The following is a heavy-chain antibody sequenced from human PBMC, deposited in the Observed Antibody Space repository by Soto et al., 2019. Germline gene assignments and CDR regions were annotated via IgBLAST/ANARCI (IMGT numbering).Heavy chain of an antibody. CDR2: MNVGTGGT. D-gene: IGHD5-18*01. Sequence: GASVKVSCKACGYRFTTHYIHWVQQSPGQGLEWMGRMNVGTGGTTYAHKFQGRVTMTRDTSIRTAYLEVSSVKSDDTAMYYCARDGNFALRGYSFGFDFWGQGTLVTVSS. CDR3: ARDGNFALRGYSFGFDF. CDR1: GYRFTTHY. V-gene: IGHV1-2*06. J-gene: IGHJ4*02.